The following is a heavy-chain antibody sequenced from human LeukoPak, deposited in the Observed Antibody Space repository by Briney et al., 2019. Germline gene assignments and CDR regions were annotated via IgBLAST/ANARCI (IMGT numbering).Heavy chain of an antibody. D-gene: IGHD2-2*01. CDR1: GFTFSSYG. V-gene: IGHV3-30*18. CDR2: ISNDGSNK. CDR3: AKDGEDIVVVPAAKGDYYYGMDV. J-gene: IGHJ6*04. Sequence: GGSLRLSCAASGFTFSSYGMHWVRQAPGKGLEWVAVISNDGSNKYYADSVKGRFTISRDNSKNTLYLQMNSLRAEDTAVYYCAKDGEDIVVVPAAKGDYYYGMDVWGKGTTVTVSS.